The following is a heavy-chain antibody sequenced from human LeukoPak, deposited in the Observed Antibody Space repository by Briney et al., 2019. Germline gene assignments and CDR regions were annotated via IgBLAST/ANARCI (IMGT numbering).Heavy chain of an antibody. CDR3: VRDLWNEVKIFDY. V-gene: IGHV3-21*06. J-gene: IGHJ4*02. Sequence: GGSLRLSCATSGFTFSSHSMNWVRQAPGQGLEWVSAVSSTSSYIYYAGSVKGRFTISRDNAKNSLYLQMNSLRAEDTAVYYCVRDLWNEVKIFDYWGQGTLVTASS. CDR1: GFTFSSHS. CDR2: VSSTSSYI. D-gene: IGHD3-3*01.